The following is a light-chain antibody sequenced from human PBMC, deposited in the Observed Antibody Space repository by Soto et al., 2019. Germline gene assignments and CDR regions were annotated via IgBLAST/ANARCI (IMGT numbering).Light chain of an antibody. CDR3: CSFAGSNNRV. V-gene: IGLV2-8*01. CDR2: EVT. J-gene: IGLJ1*01. CDR1: SSDVGGYNW. Sequence: QSALTQPPSASGSRGQSVTISCTGTSSDVGGYNWVSWYQQHPGQAPKLMIYEVTERPSGVPDRFPGSKSGNTASLTISGLQAEDEADYYCCSFAGSNNRVFGTGTKLTVL.